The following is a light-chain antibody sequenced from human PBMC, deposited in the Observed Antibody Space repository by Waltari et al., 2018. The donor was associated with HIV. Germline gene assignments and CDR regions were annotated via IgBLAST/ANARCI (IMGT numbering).Light chain of an antibody. Sequence: IVLTQSPVSLPVTPGETASTSCRSSQNLLHSNGNNYLEWYVQRPGQSPQRLIYLGTGRASGVPDRLSGRGSGTDFTLRFSRVAAEDVGVYYCMQSLQSPWTFGQGTQVEI. CDR2: LGT. V-gene: IGKV2-28*01. CDR1: QNLLHSNGNNY. CDR3: MQSLQSPWT. J-gene: IGKJ1*01.